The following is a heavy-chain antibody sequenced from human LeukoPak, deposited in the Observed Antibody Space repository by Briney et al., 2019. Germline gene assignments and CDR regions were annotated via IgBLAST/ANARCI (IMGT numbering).Heavy chain of an antibody. J-gene: IGHJ4*02. CDR1: GYTFTNYA. Sequence: ASVKVSCKASGYTFTNYAMNWVRQAPGQGLEWMGWINTNTGNPTYAQGFTGRFVFSLDTSVSTPYLQISTLKAEDTAVYYCAREVEAAAGRGYYFDYWGQGTLVTVSS. CDR3: AREVEAAAGRGYYFDY. CDR2: INTNTGNP. D-gene: IGHD6-13*01. V-gene: IGHV7-4-1*02.